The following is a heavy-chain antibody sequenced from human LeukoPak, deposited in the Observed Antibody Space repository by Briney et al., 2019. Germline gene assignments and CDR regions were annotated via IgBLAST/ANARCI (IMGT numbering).Heavy chain of an antibody. CDR2: INPNSGGT. CDR1: GYTFTGYY. V-gene: IGHV1-2*02. D-gene: IGHD6-6*01. J-gene: IGHJ4*02. CDR3: ARGGEYSRSSSTY. Sequence: EASVKVSCKASGYTFTGYYMHLVRQAPGQGLEWMGWINPNSGGTNYAQKFQGRVTVTRDTSISTAYMELSTLRSDDTAVYYCARGGEYSRSSSTYWGQGTLVTVSS.